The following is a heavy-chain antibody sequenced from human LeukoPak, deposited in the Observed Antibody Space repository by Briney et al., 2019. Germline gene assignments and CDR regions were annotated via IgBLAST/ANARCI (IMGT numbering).Heavy chain of an antibody. D-gene: IGHD6-13*01. CDR3: AKGYSSSWYALGD. J-gene: IGHJ4*02. CDR1: GFTFSSYA. CDR2: IRYDGSNK. Sequence: GGSLRLSCAASGFTFSSYAMHWVRQAPGKGLEWVAFIRYDGSNKYYADSVKGRFTISRDNSKNTLYLQMNGLRAEDTAVYYCAKGYSSSWYALGDWGQGTLVTVSS. V-gene: IGHV3-30*02.